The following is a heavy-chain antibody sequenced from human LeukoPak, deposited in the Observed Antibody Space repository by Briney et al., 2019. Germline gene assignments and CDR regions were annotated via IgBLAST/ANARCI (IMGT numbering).Heavy chain of an antibody. V-gene: IGHV1-2*02. Sequence: GASVKVSCKASGCTFTGYYMHWVRQAPGQGLEWMGWINPNSGGTNYAQKFQGRVTMTRDTSISTAYMELSRLRSDDTAVYYCARDRAPSIVGATGAFDIWGQGTMVTVSS. J-gene: IGHJ3*02. D-gene: IGHD1-26*01. CDR2: INPNSGGT. CDR1: GCTFTGYY. CDR3: ARDRAPSIVGATGAFDI.